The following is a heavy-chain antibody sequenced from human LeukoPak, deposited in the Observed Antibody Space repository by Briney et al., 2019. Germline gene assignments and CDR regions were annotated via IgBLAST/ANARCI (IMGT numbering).Heavy chain of an antibody. CDR1: GYTFTSYG. CDR3: ARTQGIAVAGSFVLGDY. V-gene: IGHV1-69*13. J-gene: IGHJ4*02. Sequence: ASVKVSCKASGYTFTSYGISWVRQAPGQRLEWMGGIIPIFGTANYAQKFQGRVTITADESTSTAYMELSSLRPEDTAVYYCARTQGIAVAGSFVLGDYWGQGTLVTVSS. D-gene: IGHD6-19*01. CDR2: IIPIFGTA.